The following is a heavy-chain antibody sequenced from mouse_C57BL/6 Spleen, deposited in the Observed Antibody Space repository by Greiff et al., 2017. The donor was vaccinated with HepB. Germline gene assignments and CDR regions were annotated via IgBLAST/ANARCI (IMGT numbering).Heavy chain of an antibody. CDR1: GYTFTSYW. CDR3: ARWEDYWAWFAY. J-gene: IGHJ3*01. V-gene: IGHV1-64*01. CDR2: IHPNSGST. Sequence: QVQLQQPGAELVKPGASVKLSCKASGYTFTSYWMHWVKQRPGQGLEWIGMIHPNSGSTNYNEKFKSKATLTVDKSSSTAYLQLSSLTSEDSAVYYCARWEDYWAWFAYWGQGTLVTVSA. D-gene: IGHD1-1*01.